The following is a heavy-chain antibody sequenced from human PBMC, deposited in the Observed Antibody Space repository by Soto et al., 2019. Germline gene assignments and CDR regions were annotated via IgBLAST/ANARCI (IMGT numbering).Heavy chain of an antibody. CDR3: ARDMAVAGVNWFDP. Sequence: SETLSLTCSVSGGSVSDKTYYWSWIRQPPGKRLEWIGYVYYSGTTNYNPSLKSRVTISVDLSKNQFSLKLSSVTAADTAVYYCARDMAVAGVNWFDPWGQGTLVTVSS. CDR2: VYYSGTT. D-gene: IGHD6-19*01. V-gene: IGHV4-61*01. CDR1: GGSVSDKTYY. J-gene: IGHJ5*02.